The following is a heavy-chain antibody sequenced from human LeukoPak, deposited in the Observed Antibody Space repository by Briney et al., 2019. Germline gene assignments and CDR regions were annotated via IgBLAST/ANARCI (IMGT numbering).Heavy chain of an antibody. CDR1: GGSFSGYY. CDR2: INHSGST. CDR3: ARGLCVWGSYRPTNFDY. V-gene: IGHV4-34*01. Sequence: ASETLSLTCAVYGGSFSGYYWSWIRQPPGKGLEWIGEINHSGSTNYNPSLKSRVTISVDTSKNQFSLKLSSVTAADTAVYYCARGLCVWGSYRPTNFDYWGQGTLVTVSS. D-gene: IGHD3-16*02. J-gene: IGHJ4*02.